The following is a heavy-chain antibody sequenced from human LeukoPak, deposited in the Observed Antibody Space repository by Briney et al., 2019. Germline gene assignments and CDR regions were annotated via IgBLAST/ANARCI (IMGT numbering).Heavy chain of an antibody. CDR3: ARRGGYIAARQLFDY. CDR2: IYYSGST. CDR1: GGSISSSSYY. Sequence: SETLSLTCTVSGGSISSSSYYWGWIRQPPGKGLEWIGSIYYSGSTYYNPSLKSRVTISVDTSKNQFSLKLSSVTAADTAVYYCARRGGYIAARQLFDYWGQGTLVTVSS. D-gene: IGHD6-6*01. J-gene: IGHJ4*02. V-gene: IGHV4-39*01.